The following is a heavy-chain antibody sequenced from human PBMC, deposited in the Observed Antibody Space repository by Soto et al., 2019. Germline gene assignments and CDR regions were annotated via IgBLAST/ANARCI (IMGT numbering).Heavy chain of an antibody. CDR3: ARRPSAVTFDS. V-gene: IGHV4-59*08. J-gene: IGHJ4*02. CDR1: GGSVSGYY. CDR2: IYYSGNA. Sequence: PSETLSLTCTVSGGSVSGYYWSWIRQPPGKGLEWIGFIYYSGNANYNPSLKSRVTLSVDTSKNQFSLRLSSVTAADTAIYYCARRPSAVTFDSWGQGTLVTVSS. D-gene: IGHD4-17*01.